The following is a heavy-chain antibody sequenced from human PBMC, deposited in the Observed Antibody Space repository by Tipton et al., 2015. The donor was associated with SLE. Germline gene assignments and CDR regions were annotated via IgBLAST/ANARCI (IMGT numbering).Heavy chain of an antibody. CDR3: ARGGLGSDLRGSIYFGS. D-gene: IGHD7-27*01. V-gene: IGHV4-59*01. CDR1: GGSISGYY. J-gene: IGHJ4*02. CDR2: INYSGNT. Sequence: TLSLTCTVSGGSISGYYWNWIRQPPGKGLEWVGYINYSGNTNYNPSLKSRVTISVDTSKTHFSLRLNSVTAADTAVYYCARGGLGSDLRGSIYFGSWGQGTPVTVSS.